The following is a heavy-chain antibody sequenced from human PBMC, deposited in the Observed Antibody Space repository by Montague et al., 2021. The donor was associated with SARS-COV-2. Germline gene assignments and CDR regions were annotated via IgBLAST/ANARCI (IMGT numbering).Heavy chain of an antibody. CDR1: GGSISSGGYS. J-gene: IGHJ6*02. V-gene: IGHV4-30-2*01. CDR3: ARGSMVRGGKVYYGMDV. D-gene: IGHD3-10*01. CDR2: IYHSGXT. Sequence: TLSLTCAVSGGSISSGGYSWNWIRQPPGKGLEWIGYIYHSGXTXYXXXXKXRVTISLDRSKNQFSLNLTSVTAADTAVYYCARGSMVRGGKVYYGMDVWGRGATVTGSS.